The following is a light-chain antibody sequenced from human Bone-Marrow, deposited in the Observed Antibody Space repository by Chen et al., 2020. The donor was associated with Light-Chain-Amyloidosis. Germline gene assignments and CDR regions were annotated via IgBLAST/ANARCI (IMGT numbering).Light chain of an antibody. CDR3: MQALQTPRT. J-gene: IGKJ5*01. Sequence: DIVVTQSPLSLPVTPGEPASISCRSSQSLLHSNGYNYLDWYVQKPGQSPQVLISLGSNRASGVPDRFSGSGSGTDFTLEISRVEAEDFGVYYCMQALQTPRTFGQWTRLEIK. V-gene: IGKV2-28*01. CDR1: QSLLHSNGYNY. CDR2: LGS.